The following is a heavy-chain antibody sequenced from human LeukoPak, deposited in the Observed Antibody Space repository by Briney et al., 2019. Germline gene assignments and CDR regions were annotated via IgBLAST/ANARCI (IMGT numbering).Heavy chain of an antibody. V-gene: IGHV3-74*01. Sequence: GGSLRLSFAASGFTFSSYWMHWVRQAPGKGLVWVSRINNDGSSTDYADSVKGRFTISRDNSKNTLYLQMNSLRAEDTAVYYCAKDTGGHIVVVTAILLDYWGQGTLVTVSS. CDR1: GFTFSSYW. CDR3: AKDTGGHIVVVTAILLDY. CDR2: INNDGSST. D-gene: IGHD2-21*02. J-gene: IGHJ4*02.